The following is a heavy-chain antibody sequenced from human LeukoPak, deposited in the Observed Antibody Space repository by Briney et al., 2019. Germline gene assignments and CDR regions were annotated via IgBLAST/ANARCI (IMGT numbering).Heavy chain of an antibody. CDR3: ARSTADTAMVVFDY. V-gene: IGHV4-39*07. CDR2: IYYSGST. J-gene: IGHJ4*02. Sequence: SETLSLTCTVSGGSISSSSYYWGWSRQPPGTGLEWLGNIYYSGSTYYNPSLKSRLTISVDTSKNQFSLKLSSVTAADTAVYYCARSTADTAMVVFDYWGQGTLVTVSS. D-gene: IGHD5-18*01. CDR1: GGSISSSSYY.